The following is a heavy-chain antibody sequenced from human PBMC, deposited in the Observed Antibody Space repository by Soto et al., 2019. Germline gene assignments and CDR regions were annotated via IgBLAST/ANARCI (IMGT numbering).Heavy chain of an antibody. V-gene: IGHV4-34*01. J-gene: IGHJ4*02. CDR1: GGSFSGYY. Sequence: SETRCLTCAVYGGSFSGYYWTWIRQPPGTGLEWIGEINHSGSTNYNPSLKSRVTISVDTSKNQFSLKLTSVTAADTAVYYCARDKITGLFAYWGQRTLVTVSS. CDR3: ARDKITGLFAY. CDR2: INHSGST. D-gene: IGHD2-8*02.